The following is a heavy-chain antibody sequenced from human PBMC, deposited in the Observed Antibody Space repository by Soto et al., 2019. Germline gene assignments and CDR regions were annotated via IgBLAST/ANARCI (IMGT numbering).Heavy chain of an antibody. V-gene: IGHV3-48*02. J-gene: IGHJ6*02. Sequence: GGSLRLSGAASGFTFSSYSMNWVRQAPGKGLEWVSYISSSSSTIYYADSVKGRFTISRDNAKNSLYLQMNSLRDEDTAVYYCARDKLRYFDWLLHYYYYYGMDVWGQGTTVTVSS. CDR2: ISSSSSTI. CDR1: GFTFSSYS. D-gene: IGHD3-9*01. CDR3: ARDKLRYFDWLLHYYYYYGMDV.